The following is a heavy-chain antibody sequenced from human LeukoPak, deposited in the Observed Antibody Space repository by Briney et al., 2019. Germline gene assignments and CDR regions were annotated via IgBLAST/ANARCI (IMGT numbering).Heavy chain of an antibody. D-gene: IGHD2-2*01. CDR2: IYHSGST. CDR3: ARENARDIVVVPAARGAFDI. V-gene: IGHV4-4*02. CDR1: GGSISSSNW. J-gene: IGHJ3*02. Sequence: SGTLSLTCAVSGGSISSSNWWSWVRQPPGKGLEWTGEIYHSGSTNYNPSLKSRVTISVDKSKNQFSLKLSSVTAADTAVYYCARENARDIVVVPAARGAFDIWGQGTMVTVSS.